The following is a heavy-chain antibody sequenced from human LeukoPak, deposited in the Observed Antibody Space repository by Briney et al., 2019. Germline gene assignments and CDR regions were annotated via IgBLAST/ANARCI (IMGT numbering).Heavy chain of an antibody. D-gene: IGHD2-21*02. CDR1: GFTLRSYV. CDR3: AKDRLLNCRGDCYIFDY. V-gene: IGHV3-23*01. J-gene: IGHJ4*02. CDR2: ISGSGDSA. Sequence: GGSLRLSCVASGFTLRSYVMNWVRQTPGKGLEWVSSISGSGDSAFYADSVKGRFSISRDNSKNTLYLQVNGLRTEDTAVYYCAKDRLLNCRGDCYIFDYWGQGTVVTVSS.